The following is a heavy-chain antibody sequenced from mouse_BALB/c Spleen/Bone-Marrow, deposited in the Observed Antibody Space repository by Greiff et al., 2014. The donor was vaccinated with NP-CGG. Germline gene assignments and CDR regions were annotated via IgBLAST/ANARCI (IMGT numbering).Heavy chain of an antibody. CDR3: AIKPYYSWFAY. J-gene: IGHJ3*01. Sequence: VQLQQSGPGLVKPSQSLSLTCTVTGYSITSDYAWNWIRQFPGNKLEWMGYISYSGSTGYNPSLKSRISITRDTSKNQLFLQLNSVTTEDTATYYCAIKPYYSWFAYWGQGTLVTVSA. V-gene: IGHV3-2*02. D-gene: IGHD2-10*01. CDR2: ISYSGST. CDR1: GYSITSDYA.